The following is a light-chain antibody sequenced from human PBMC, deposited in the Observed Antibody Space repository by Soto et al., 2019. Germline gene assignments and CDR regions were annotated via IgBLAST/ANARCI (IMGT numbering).Light chain of an antibody. CDR2: DNN. Sequence: QSVLTQPPSVSAAPGQEVTISCSGSSYNIGDNSVSWYQQLPGTAPKLLIYDNNKRPSGIPARFSGSKSGTSATLGITGRQTGDEADYYCGAWDSRLTAYVFGSGTKLTVL. CDR3: GAWDSRLTAYV. CDR1: SYNIGDNS. V-gene: IGLV1-51*01. J-gene: IGLJ1*01.